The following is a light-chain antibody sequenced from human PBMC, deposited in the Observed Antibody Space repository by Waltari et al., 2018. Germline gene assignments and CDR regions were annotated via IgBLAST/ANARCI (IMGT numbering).Light chain of an antibody. CDR1: SSSIEPNT. J-gene: IGLJ3*02. V-gene: IGLV1-44*01. Sequence: QSLLTQPPSASGTPGQRVTISCSGISSSIEPNTVNWYRQLPGAAPKLLMYSSKTRPTGVPDRFYGYKYGTSASLAISVLQSEDDGDYYCAAWEFRLNVWVFGGGTKLTVL. CDR3: AAWEFRLNVWV. CDR2: SSK.